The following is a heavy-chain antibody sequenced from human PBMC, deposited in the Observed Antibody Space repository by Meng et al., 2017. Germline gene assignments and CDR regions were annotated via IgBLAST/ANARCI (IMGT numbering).Heavy chain of an antibody. CDR3: ASELPGGPNYWYFDL. CDR2: IYSGDST. J-gene: IGHJ2*01. V-gene: IGHV3-66*02. CDR1: GFTVSSNY. D-gene: IGHD3-10*01. Sequence: GERVGSGAGLVQPGGSLRLSCAASGFTVSSNYMSWVRQAPGKGLEWVSVIYSGDSTYYADSVKGRFTISRDNSKNTLYLQMNSLRAEDTAVYYCASELPGGPNYWYFDLWGRGTLVTVSS.